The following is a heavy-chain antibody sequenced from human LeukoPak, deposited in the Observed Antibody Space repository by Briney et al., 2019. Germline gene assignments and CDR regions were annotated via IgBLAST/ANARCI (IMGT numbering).Heavy chain of an antibody. J-gene: IGHJ6*02. Sequence: GGSLRLSCAASGFTVSSNYMSWVRQAPGKGLEWVSVIYSGGSTYYADSVKGRFTISRDNSKNTLYLQMNSLRAEDTAVYYCAKVGIAAADPYYYYYGMDVWGQGTTVTVSS. D-gene: IGHD6-13*01. CDR1: GFTVSSNY. V-gene: IGHV3-53*05. CDR3: AKVGIAAADPYYYYYGMDV. CDR2: IYSGGST.